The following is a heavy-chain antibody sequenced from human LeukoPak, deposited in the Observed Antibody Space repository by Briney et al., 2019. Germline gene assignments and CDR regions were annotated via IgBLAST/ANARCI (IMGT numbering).Heavy chain of an antibody. CDR1: GYTFTSYG. D-gene: IGHD6-19*01. V-gene: IGHV1-18*01. CDR2: ISAYNGNT. CDR3: ARAVSGWYLAISVYFDY. J-gene: IGHJ4*02. Sequence: ASVKVSCKASGYTFTSYGISWVRQAPGQGLEWMGWISAYNGNTNYAQKLQGRVTMTTDTSTSTAYMELRSLRSDDTAVYYCARAVSGWYLAISVYFDYWGQGTLVTVSS.